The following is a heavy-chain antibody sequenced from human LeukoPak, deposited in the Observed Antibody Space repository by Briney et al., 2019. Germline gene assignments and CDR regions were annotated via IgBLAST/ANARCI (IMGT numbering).Heavy chain of an antibody. D-gene: IGHD3-10*01. CDR1: GYSFTSYW. J-gene: IGHJ5*02. V-gene: IGHV5-51*01. Sequence: GESLKISCKGSGYSFTSYWIGWVRQMPGKGLEWMGIIYPGDSDTRYSPSLQGQVTISADKSISTAYLQWSSLKASDTAMYYCARHLRPSVWFGELLHWFDPWGQGTLVTVSS. CDR2: IYPGDSDT. CDR3: ARHLRPSVWFGELLHWFDP.